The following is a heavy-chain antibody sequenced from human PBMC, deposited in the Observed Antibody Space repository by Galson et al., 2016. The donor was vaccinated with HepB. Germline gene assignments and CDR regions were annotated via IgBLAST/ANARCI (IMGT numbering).Heavy chain of an antibody. D-gene: IGHD1-26*01. CDR1: GFIFSGYW. V-gene: IGHV3-15*01. CDR3: GTQGGIFPDC. CDR2: IRSKVESDAT. J-gene: IGHJ4*02. Sequence: SLRLSCAASGFIFSGYWISWVRQAPGKGLEWVGRIRSKVESDATDYAAPVKGRFVISGDDPKNTVYLQMNSLKTEDTGIYYCGTQGGIFPDCWGQGILVTVSS.